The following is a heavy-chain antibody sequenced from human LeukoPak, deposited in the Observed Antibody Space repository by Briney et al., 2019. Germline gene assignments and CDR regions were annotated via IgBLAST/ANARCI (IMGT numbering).Heavy chain of an antibody. CDR2: ISSSSTI. J-gene: IGHJ4*02. CDR3: ARDYGGNSGMVYYFDY. Sequence: GGSLRLSCAASGFTFSSYAMNWVRQAPRKGLEWVSYISSSSTIYYADSVRGRFTISRDNAKNSLYLQMNTLRAEDTAVYYCARDYGGNSGMVYYFDYWGEGTLVTVPS. V-gene: IGHV3-48*04. CDR1: GFTFSSYA. D-gene: IGHD4-23*01.